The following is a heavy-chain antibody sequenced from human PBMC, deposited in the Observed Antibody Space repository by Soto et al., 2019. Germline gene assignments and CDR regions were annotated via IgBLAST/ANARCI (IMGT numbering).Heavy chain of an antibody. CDR2: MKQSGSEK. CDR3: ARTQGYDCDSTGYYPPGHDY. V-gene: IGHV3-7*03. Sequence: LRLSCAASGLTFNSYWISSVRQAPGKGLEWVANMKQSGSEKYYVDSAKCRSTISRENANNSLYLKMNSLRAEGTAVSSCARTQGYDCDSTGYYPPGHDYWGQGTLVTVSS. CDR1: GLTFNSYW. J-gene: IGHJ4*02. D-gene: IGHD3-22*01.